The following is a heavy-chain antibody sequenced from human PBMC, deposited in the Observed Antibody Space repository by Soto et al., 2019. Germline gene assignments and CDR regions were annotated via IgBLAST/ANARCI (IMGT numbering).Heavy chain of an antibody. Sequence: ASVKVSCKASGFTFTSSAVQWVRQARGQRLEWIGWIVVGSGNTNYAQKFQERVTITRDMSTSTAYMELSSLRSEDTAVYYCAADCICGRCYSGGHYYYGMDVCGQGTTVTVSS. D-gene: IGHD2-15*01. CDR2: IVVGSGNT. CDR1: GFTFTSSA. CDR3: AADCICGRCYSGGHYYYGMDV. J-gene: IGHJ6*02. V-gene: IGHV1-58*01.